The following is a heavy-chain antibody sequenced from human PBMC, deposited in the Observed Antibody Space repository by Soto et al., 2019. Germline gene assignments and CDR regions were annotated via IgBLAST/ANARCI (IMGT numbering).Heavy chain of an antibody. CDR2: IIPIFGTA. V-gene: IGHV1-69*12. CDR1: GGTFSSYA. J-gene: IGHJ6*02. Sequence: QVQLVQSGAEVKKPGSSVKVSCKASGGTFSSYAISWVRQAPGQGLEWMGGIIPIFGTANYAQKFQGRVTITEDESTSTAYMEMSSLRSEDTAVYYCARAMVRGVIISDPYYYYGMDVWGQGTTVTVSS. CDR3: ARAMVRGVIISDPYYYYGMDV. D-gene: IGHD3-10*01.